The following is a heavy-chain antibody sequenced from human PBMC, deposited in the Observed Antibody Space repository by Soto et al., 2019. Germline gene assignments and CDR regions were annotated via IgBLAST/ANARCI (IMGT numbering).Heavy chain of an antibody. J-gene: IGHJ4*02. CDR1: GYTFICYY. CDR3: ARGGPLVDYYDSSGYSFGY. D-gene: IGHD3-22*01. V-gene: IGHV1-2*04. Sequence: GSVKVSLKSSGYTFICYYMHWLRQPPGQGLEWMGWINPNRGGTNYAQKFQGWATMTRDTSISTAYMALSRLTADATAVCYFARGGPLVDYYDSSGYSFGYWGQGTLVTVSS. CDR2: INPNRGGT.